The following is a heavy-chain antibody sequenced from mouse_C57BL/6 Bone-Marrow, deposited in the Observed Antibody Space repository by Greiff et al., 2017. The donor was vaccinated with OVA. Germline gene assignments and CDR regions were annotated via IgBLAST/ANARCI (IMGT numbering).Heavy chain of an antibody. CDR1: GYSFTGYY. V-gene: IGHV1-42*01. Sequence: VQLQQSGPELVKPGASVKISCKASGYSFTGYYMNWVKQSPEKSLEWIGEINPSTGGTTYNQKLQAKATLTVDKSSSTAYMQLKSLTSEDSAVYYCARGYGSSFYAMDYWGQGTSVTVSS. D-gene: IGHD1-1*01. CDR2: INPSTGGT. CDR3: ARGYGSSFYAMDY. J-gene: IGHJ4*01.